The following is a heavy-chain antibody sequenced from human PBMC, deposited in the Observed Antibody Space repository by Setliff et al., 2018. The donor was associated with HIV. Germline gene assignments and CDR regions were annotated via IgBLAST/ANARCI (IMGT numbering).Heavy chain of an antibody. CDR3: ARVHLTTNAVYGVVSNWFDP. J-gene: IGHJ5*02. Sequence: GGSLRLSCAASGFTFSTYWMSWVRQAPGKGLEWVANINQYGSEKYYVGSVKGRFTASRDNAKSSLYLQMNSLRAEDTAVYYCARVHLTTNAVYGVVSNWFDPWGQGALVTVSS. V-gene: IGHV3-7*03. D-gene: IGHD3-3*01. CDR1: GFTFSTYW. CDR2: INQYGSEK.